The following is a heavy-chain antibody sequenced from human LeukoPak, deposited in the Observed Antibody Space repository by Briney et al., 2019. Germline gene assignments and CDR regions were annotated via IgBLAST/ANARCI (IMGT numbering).Heavy chain of an antibody. D-gene: IGHD3-10*01. CDR2: ISGYNGNT. CDR3: ARVGPYDSGSYYNINPYYYCMDV. CDR1: GYSFANYS. Sequence: ASVKVSCKASGYSFANYSISWVRQAPGQGLEWIGWISGYNGNTNYAQNLQDRVTMTTDTSTRTAYMELRSLRSDDTAVYYCARVGPYDSGSYYNINPYYYCMDVWGKGTTVTVSS. V-gene: IGHV1-18*01. J-gene: IGHJ6*03.